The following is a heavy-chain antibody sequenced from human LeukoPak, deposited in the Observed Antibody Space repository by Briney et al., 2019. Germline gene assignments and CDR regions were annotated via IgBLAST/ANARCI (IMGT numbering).Heavy chain of an antibody. CDR2: TYSGGNT. V-gene: IGHV3-66*01. J-gene: IGHJ4*02. Sequence: GGSLRLSCAVSGFTVSDNHMSWVRQAPGKGLECVSVTYSGGNTYYADSVQGPFTISRDISKSTLYLQMNSLRNEDTAVYYCARVAMGYFDYWGQGALVTVSS. CDR3: ARVAMGYFDY. D-gene: IGHD3-16*01. CDR1: GFTVSDNH.